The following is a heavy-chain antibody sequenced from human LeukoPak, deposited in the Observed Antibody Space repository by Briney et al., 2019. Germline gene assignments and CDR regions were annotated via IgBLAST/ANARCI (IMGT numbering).Heavy chain of an antibody. CDR3: ARGPYVPFPNWYFDL. CDR1: GYTFTGYY. J-gene: IGHJ2*01. V-gene: IGHV1-2*02. CDR2: INPNSGGT. D-gene: IGHD3-10*02. Sequence: ASVKVSCKASGYTFTGYYMHWVRQAPGQGLEWMGWINPNSGGTHYVPKFQGRVTMTRDTSISTAYMELSRLRSDDTAVYYCARGPYVPFPNWYFDLWGRGTLVTVSS.